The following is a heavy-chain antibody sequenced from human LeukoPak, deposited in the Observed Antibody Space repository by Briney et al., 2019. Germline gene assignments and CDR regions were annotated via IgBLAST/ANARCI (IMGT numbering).Heavy chain of an antibody. CDR3: ARGSSTAATITY. D-gene: IGHD5-12*01. CDR1: GYSISSGYY. CDR2: IFHSGST. Sequence: PSETLSLTCTVSGYSISSGYYWGWIRQPPGKGLEGIGSIFHSGSTYYNPPLRSRVTISVDTSKNPFSLKLSSVPAADTAVYYCARGSSTAATITYWGQGTLVTVSS. J-gene: IGHJ4*02. V-gene: IGHV4-38-2*02.